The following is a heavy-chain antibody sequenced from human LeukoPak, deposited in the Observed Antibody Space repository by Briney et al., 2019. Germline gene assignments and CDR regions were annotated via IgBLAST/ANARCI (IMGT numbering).Heavy chain of an antibody. V-gene: IGHV3-33*01. D-gene: IGHD3-16*02. CDR2: IWYDGSNK. J-gene: IGHJ4*02. Sequence: GGSLRLSCAASGFTFSSYGMHWVRQAPGQGLEWVAVIWYDGSNKYYADSVKGRFTISRDNSKNTLYLRMNSLRAEDTAVYYCARGPYGSYYDYVWGSYRSTFDYWGQGTLVTVSS. CDR1: GFTFSSYG. CDR3: ARGPYGSYYDYVWGSYRSTFDY.